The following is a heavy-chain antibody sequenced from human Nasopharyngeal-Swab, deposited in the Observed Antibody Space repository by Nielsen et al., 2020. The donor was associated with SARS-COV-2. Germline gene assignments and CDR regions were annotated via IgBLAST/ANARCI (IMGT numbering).Heavy chain of an antibody. D-gene: IGHD1-20*01. Sequence: GESLKISCAASGFTFGNYWMSWVRQAPGKRLEWVANIKEDGSEKDYVDSVKGRFTISRDNIENSLYLQMNSLRVEDTAVYFCARLPRNNWRLDSWGQGILVTVSS. CDR3: ARLPRNNWRLDS. CDR2: IKEDGSEK. V-gene: IGHV3-7*03. CDR1: GFTFGNYW. J-gene: IGHJ4*02.